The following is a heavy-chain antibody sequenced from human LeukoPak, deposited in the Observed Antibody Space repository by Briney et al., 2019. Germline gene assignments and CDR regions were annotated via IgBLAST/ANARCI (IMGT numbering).Heavy chain of an antibody. CDR2: ISSSSTYI. CDR3: ARVDGFQLDY. Sequence: GGSLRLSCAASGFTFSSYSMNWVRQAPGKGLEWVSSISSSSTYIYYADSVKGRFTISRDNAKNSLYLQMNSLRAEDTAVYYCARVDGFQLDYWGQGTLVTVSS. V-gene: IGHV3-21*01. D-gene: IGHD5-24*01. CDR1: GFTFSSYS. J-gene: IGHJ4*02.